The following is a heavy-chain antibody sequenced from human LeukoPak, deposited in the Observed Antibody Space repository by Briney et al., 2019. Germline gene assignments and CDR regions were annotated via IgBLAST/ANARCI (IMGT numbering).Heavy chain of an antibody. J-gene: IGHJ4*02. CDR1: GFTSSSYS. CDR3: ARANGTTLGY. V-gene: IGHV3-21*01. D-gene: IGHD4-17*01. CDR2: ISSSSSYI. Sequence: PGGSLRLSCAASGFTSSSYSMNSVRQAPGKGLEWVSSISSSSSYIYYADSVKGRFTISRDNAKNSLYLQMNSLRAEDTAVYYCARANGTTLGYWGQGTLVTVSS.